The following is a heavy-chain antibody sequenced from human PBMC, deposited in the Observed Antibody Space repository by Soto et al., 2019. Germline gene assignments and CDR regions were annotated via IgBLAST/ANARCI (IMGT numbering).Heavy chain of an antibody. CDR2: TSAYNGNT. Sequence: ASVKVSCKASGYTFTSYGISWVRQAPGQGLEWMGWTSAYNGNTNYAQRLQGRVTMTTDTSTSTAYMELRSLRSDDTAVYYCARGYDILTGSLGAFDIWGQGTMVTVSS. D-gene: IGHD3-9*01. J-gene: IGHJ3*02. V-gene: IGHV1-18*01. CDR1: GYTFTSYG. CDR3: ARGYDILTGSLGAFDI.